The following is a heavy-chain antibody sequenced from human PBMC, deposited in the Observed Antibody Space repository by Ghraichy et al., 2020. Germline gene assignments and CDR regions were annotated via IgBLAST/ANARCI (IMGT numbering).Heavy chain of an antibody. CDR2: ITSSSRFI. J-gene: IGHJ6*02. V-gene: IGHV3-48*02. Sequence: GESLRLSCVGSGFTFSDYSMNWVRQSPGKGLEWVSYITSSSRFISYADSVKGRFTISRNNPQDSLYLEMKSLRDEDTGVYYCARGSTVVRFYYYAGMDVWGQGTTVTVSS. CDR3: ARGSTVVRFYYYAGMDV. CDR1: GFTFSDYS. D-gene: IGHD4-23*01.